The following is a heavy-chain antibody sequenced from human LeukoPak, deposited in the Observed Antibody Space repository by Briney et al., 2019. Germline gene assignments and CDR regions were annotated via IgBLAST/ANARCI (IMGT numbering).Heavy chain of an antibody. CDR1: GFIFSDYW. J-gene: IGHJ4*02. CDR2: INTDGGFA. Sequence: GGSLRLSCAASGFIFSDYWMHWVRQAPGKGLVWVSRINTDGGFARYADSVQGRFIISRDTAKNTLFLQMNSLRAEDTAVYYCAREAKVGGALQYWGQGILVTVSS. V-gene: IGHV3-74*01. D-gene: IGHD1-26*01. CDR3: AREAKVGGALQY.